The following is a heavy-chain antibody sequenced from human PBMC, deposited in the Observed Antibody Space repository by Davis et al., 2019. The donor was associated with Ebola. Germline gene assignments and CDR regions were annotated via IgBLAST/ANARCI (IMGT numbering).Heavy chain of an antibody. J-gene: IGHJ6*04. CDR3: ARDPVTYYYDSSGYYRYYYGMDV. V-gene: IGHV3-23*01. D-gene: IGHD3-22*01. CDR1: GFTFSSYA. Sequence: GESLKISCAASGFTFSSYAMSWVRQAPGKGLEWVSAISGSGGSTYYADSVKGRFTISRDNAKNSLYLQMNSLRDEDTAVYYCARDPVTYYYDSSGYYRYYYGMDVWGKGTTVTVSS. CDR2: ISGSGGST.